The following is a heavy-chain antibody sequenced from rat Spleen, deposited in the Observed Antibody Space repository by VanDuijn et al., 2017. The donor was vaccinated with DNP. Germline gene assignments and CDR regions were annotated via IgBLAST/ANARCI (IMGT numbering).Heavy chain of an antibody. V-gene: IGHV2-16*01. CDR2: IWSGGNT. J-gene: IGHJ3*01. CDR1: GFPLTKYG. CDR3: ASGTSTWFAY. Sequence: QVQLKESGPGLVQPSETLSLTCTVSGFPLTKYGVSWVRQPPGKGLEWMGVIWSGGNTDYNSALKPRLSISRDTSKSQVLLKMNSLQTEDTAMYFCASGTSTWFAYWGQGTLVTVSS.